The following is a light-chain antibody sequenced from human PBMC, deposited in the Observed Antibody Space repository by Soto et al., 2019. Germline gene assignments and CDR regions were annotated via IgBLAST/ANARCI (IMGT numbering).Light chain of an antibody. CDR1: SSDVDGYNY. CDR3: NSYASSGTRV. CDR2: EVS. Sequence: QSALTQPVSVSGSPGQSITISCTGTSSDVDGYNYVSWYQQHPGKAPKLMIYEVSNRPSGVSNRFSGSKSGNTASLTISGLQAEDEADYYCNSYASSGTRVFGGGTKVTVL. V-gene: IGLV2-14*01. J-gene: IGLJ2*01.